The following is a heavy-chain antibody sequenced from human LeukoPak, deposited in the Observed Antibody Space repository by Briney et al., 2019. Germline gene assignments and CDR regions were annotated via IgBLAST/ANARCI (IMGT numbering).Heavy chain of an antibody. Sequence: PSETLSLTCTVSGGSISSYYWSWIRQPPGKGLEWIRYIYYSGSTNYNPSLKSRVTISVDTSKNQFSLKLSSVTAADTAVYYCARHPYSSSWYDPHWFDPWGQGTLVTVSS. CDR3: ARHPYSSSWYDPHWFDP. CDR2: IYYSGST. V-gene: IGHV4-59*08. CDR1: GGSISSYY. D-gene: IGHD6-13*01. J-gene: IGHJ5*02.